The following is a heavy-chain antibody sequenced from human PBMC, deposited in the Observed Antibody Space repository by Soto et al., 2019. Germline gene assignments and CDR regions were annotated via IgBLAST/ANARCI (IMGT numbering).Heavy chain of an antibody. CDR2: INPNSGGT. J-gene: IGHJ6*02. CDR1: GYTFTGYY. D-gene: IGHD6-6*01. Sequence: ASVKVSCKASGYTFTGYYMHWVRQAPGQGLEWMGWINPNSGGTNYAQKFQGWVTMTRDTSISTAYMELSRLRSDDTAVYYCAREGSSSSPYYYYYXMDGWAQGTTVTVSS. CDR3: AREGSSSSPYYYYYXMDG. V-gene: IGHV1-2*04.